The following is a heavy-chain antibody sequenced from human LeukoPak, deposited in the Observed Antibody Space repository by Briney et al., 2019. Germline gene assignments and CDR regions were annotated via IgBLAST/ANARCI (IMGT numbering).Heavy chain of an antibody. V-gene: IGHV1-2*02. D-gene: IGHD2-2*01. J-gene: IGHJ5*02. CDR3: ARDPALIDSTRFDP. CDR1: GYTFTGYY. CDR2: INPNSGGT. Sequence: ASVKVSCKASGYTFTGYYMHWVRQAPGQGLEWMGWINPNSGGTNYAQKFQGRVTMTRDTSISTAYMELSRLRSDDTAVYYCARDPALIDSTRFDPWGQGTLVTVSS.